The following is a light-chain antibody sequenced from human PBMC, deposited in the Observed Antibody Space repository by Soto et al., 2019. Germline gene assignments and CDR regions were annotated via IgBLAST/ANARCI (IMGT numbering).Light chain of an antibody. CDR2: GAS. CDR3: LQHHDDTYT. J-gene: IGKJ2*01. V-gene: IGKV1-17*01. Sequence: DVQVTQSPSSLSASVGDRVTITCWASQDIRTNLNWYQQKPGQAPQRLIYGASTLQGGVPPRFGGSGSGTEFTLTITSLQPEDFATYFCLQHHDDTYTFGQGTKVDVK. CDR1: QDIRTN.